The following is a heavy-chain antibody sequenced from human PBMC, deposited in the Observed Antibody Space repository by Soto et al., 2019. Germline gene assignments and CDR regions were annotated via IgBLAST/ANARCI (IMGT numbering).Heavy chain of an antibody. CDR3: ARRITPNYYGSGIPNDY. D-gene: IGHD3-10*01. J-gene: IGHJ4*02. V-gene: IGHV3-11*01. Sequence: GGSLRLSCAASGFTFSDYYMSWIRQAPGKGLEWVSYISSSGSTIYYADSVKGRFTISRDNAKNSLYLQMNSLRAEDMAVYYCARRITPNYYGSGIPNDYWGQGTLVTVSS. CDR2: ISSSGSTI. CDR1: GFTFSDYY.